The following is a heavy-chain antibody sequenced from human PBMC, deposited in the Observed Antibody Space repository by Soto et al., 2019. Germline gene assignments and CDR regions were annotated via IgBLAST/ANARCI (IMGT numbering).Heavy chain of an antibody. D-gene: IGHD1-1*01. CDR1: GFSFSTYS. Sequence: EVQLVESGGGLVMPGGSLRLSCIASGFSFSTYSMNWVRQAPGRGLEGVSSIRRSGDYTYYADSLKGRVTISRDNAKNSLSLQMISLRAEDTAVYYCARSTSLGGMDVWGQGTTVTVSS. V-gene: IGHV3-21*01. J-gene: IGHJ6*02. CDR3: ARSTSLGGMDV. CDR2: IRRSGDYT.